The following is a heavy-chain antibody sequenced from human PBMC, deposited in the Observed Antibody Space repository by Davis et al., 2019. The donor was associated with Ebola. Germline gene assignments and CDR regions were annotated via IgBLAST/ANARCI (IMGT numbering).Heavy chain of an antibody. J-gene: IGHJ4*02. CDR2: IYYSGST. D-gene: IGHD6-19*01. V-gene: IGHV4-59*12. CDR1: GGSISSYY. CDR3: AREGWERSGWYWGHFDY. Sequence: SETLSLTCTVSGGSISSYYWSWIRQPPGKGLEWIGYIYYSGSTNYNPSLKSRFTISVDTSKNQFSLELSSVTPEDTAVYYCAREGWERSGWYWGHFDYWGQGTLVTVSS.